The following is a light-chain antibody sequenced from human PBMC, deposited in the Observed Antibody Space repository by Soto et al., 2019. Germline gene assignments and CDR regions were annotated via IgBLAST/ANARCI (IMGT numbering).Light chain of an antibody. V-gene: IGKV2-30*01. CDR2: KVS. CDR1: QSLAYSDGNTY. Sequence: DVVMTQSPLSLPVTLGQPASISCRSSQSLAYSDGNTYLNWFQQRPGQSPRRLIYKVSNRDPGVPDRFSGSGSGTDFTLKISRVEAEDVGVYYCMQGTHLPPYTFGQGTKLEIK. CDR3: MQGTHLPPYT. J-gene: IGKJ2*01.